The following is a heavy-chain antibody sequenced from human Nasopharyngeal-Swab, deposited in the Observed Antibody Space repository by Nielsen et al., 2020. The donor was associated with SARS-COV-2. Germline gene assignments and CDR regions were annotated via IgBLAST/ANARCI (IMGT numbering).Heavy chain of an antibody. Sequence: SETLSLTCTVSGGSISSYYWGWIRQPPGKGLEWIGSIYYSGSTYYNPSLKSRVTISVDTSKNQFSLKLSSVTAADTAVYCCARSGYSYVSYYYYYGMDVWGQGTTVTVSS. CDR2: IYYSGST. CDR3: ARSGYSYVSYYYYYGMDV. D-gene: IGHD5-18*01. V-gene: IGHV4-39*07. CDR1: GGSISSYY. J-gene: IGHJ6*02.